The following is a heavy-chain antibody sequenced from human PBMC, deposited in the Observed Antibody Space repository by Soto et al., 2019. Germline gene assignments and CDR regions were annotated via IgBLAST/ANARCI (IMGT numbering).Heavy chain of an antibody. J-gene: IGHJ4*02. D-gene: IGHD2-15*01. CDR2: ISAYNGNT. CDR1: GYTFTSYG. Sequence: QVPLVQSGAEVKKPGASVKVSCKASGYTFTSYGITWVRQAPGQGLEWMGWISAYNGNTNYAQKLQGRVTMTTDTSTSTAYMELRSLRTHDTAVYYCARSPRPRWYFDYWGQGTLVTVSS. CDR3: ARSPRPRWYFDY. V-gene: IGHV1-18*01.